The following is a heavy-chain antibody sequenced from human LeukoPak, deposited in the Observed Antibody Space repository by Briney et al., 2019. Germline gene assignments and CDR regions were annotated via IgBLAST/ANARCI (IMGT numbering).Heavy chain of an antibody. V-gene: IGHV3-7*01. CDR3: ARDRRQWLPLGSAFDI. J-gene: IGHJ3*02. CDR2: IKQDGSEK. Sequence: PGGSLRLSCAASGFTFSSYWMSWVRQAPGKGLEWVANIKQDGSEKYYVDSVKGRFTISRDNAKNSLYLQMNSLRAEDTAVYYCARDRRQWLPLGSAFDIWGQGTMVTVSS. D-gene: IGHD6-19*01. CDR1: GFTFSSYW.